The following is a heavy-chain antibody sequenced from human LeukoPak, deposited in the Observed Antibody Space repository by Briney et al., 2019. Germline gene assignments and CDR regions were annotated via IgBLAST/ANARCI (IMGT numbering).Heavy chain of an antibody. J-gene: IGHJ4*02. CDR2: INYSGST. CDR3: ARVGYSSGGDY. V-gene: IGHV4-59*01. CDR1: GASISSFY. D-gene: IGHD6-19*01. Sequence: SETLSLTCTISGASISSFYWSWIRQPPGKGLEWIGSINYSGSTNYNPSLKSRVTISIDTSKNRMSLKLISVTAADTAVYYCARVGYSSGGDYWGQGTLVTVSS.